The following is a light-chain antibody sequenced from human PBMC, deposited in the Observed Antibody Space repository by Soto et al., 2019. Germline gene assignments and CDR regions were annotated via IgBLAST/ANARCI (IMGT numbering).Light chain of an antibody. CDR1: RSISNW. CDR3: LQHDSYPRT. V-gene: IGKV1-5*01. CDR2: DAS. J-gene: IGKJ1*01. Sequence: DIQMTQSPSTLSASVGDRVTITCRASRSISNWLAWYQQRPGIAPKLLIFDASILQSGVPSRFSGSGSGTEFTLTICSLRPEDSATYYCLQHDSYPRTFGQGTKVDIK.